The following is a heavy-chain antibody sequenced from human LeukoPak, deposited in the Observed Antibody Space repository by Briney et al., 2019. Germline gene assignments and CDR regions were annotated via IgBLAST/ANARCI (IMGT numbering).Heavy chain of an antibody. CDR2: IYYSGST. CDR1: GGSISSSSYY. CDR3: ARGPGYSSSWYLD. D-gene: IGHD6-13*01. J-gene: IGHJ4*02. Sequence: SETLSLTCTVSGGSISSSSYYWGWIRQPPGKGLEWIGSIYYSGSTYYNPSLKSRVTISVDTSKNQFSLKLSSVTAADTAVYYCARGPGYSSSWYLDWGQGTLVTVSS. V-gene: IGHV4-39*01.